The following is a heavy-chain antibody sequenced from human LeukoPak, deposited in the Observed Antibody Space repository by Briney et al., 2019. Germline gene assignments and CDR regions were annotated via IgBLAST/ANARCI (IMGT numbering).Heavy chain of an antibody. V-gene: IGHV5-51*01. CDR3: ARPPYGDYEGLAFDI. CDR2: IYPGDSDT. J-gene: IGHJ3*02. CDR1: GYSFTSYW. Sequence: GEFLKISCKGSGYSFTSYWIGWVRQMPGKGLEWMGIIYPGDSDTRYSPSFQGQVTISADKSISTAYLQWSSLKASDTAMYYCARPPYGDYEGLAFDIWGQGTMVTVSS. D-gene: IGHD4-17*01.